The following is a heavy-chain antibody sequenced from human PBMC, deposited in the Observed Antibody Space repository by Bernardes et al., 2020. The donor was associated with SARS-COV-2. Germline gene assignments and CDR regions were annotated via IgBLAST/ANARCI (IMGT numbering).Heavy chain of an antibody. J-gene: IGHJ5*02. Sequence: GGSLRLSCAASGFTFSSSWMSWFRQAPGKGLEWLANIKEDGSEKNYVDSVKGRFSISRDNAKNSLYLQMNSLRAEGTAVYYCAKGGCRYGSWGQGTLVTVSS. CDR3: AKGGCRYGS. CDR1: GFTFSSSW. CDR2: IKEDGSEK. V-gene: IGHV3-7*01. D-gene: IGHD5-18*01.